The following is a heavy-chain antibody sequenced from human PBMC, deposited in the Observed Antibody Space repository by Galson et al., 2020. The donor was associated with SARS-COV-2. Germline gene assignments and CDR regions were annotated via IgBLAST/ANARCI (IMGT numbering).Heavy chain of an antibody. V-gene: IGHV3-48*03. J-gene: IGHJ6*02. CDR2: ITSSGTII. CDR1: GFSFSSYE. D-gene: IGHD5-12*01. Sequence: GGSLRLSCVASGFSFSSYEMNWVRQAPGKGLEWVSYITSSGTIIYYADSVKGRFTMSRDNAKNSLYLQMNSLRAEDTAVYYCARDMRVDRFFPYYYGMDVWGQGTTVTISS. CDR3: ARDMRVDRFFPYYYGMDV.